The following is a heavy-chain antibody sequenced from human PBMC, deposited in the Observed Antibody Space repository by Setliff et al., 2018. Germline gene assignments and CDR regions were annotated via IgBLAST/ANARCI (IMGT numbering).Heavy chain of an antibody. CDR2: IYYSGST. Sequence: SETLSLTCTVSGGSISSGGYYWSWIRQHPGKGLEWIGYIYYSGSTYYNPSLKSRVTLSVDTSKNKLSLRLTSVTAADTALYYCARGLHDTSDDYYVGAFDMWGLGTKVTVSS. V-gene: IGHV4-61*08. J-gene: IGHJ3*02. CDR3: ARGLHDTSDDYYVGAFDM. CDR1: GGSISSGGYY. D-gene: IGHD3-22*01.